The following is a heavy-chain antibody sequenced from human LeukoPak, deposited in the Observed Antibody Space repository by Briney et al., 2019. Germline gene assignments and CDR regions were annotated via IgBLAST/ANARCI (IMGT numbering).Heavy chain of an antibody. J-gene: IGHJ6*03. CDR2: MNPNSGNT. V-gene: IGHV1-8*03. CDR1: GYTFTSYD. CDR3: ARTQPTGYPYHYYTDV. Sequence: ASVKVSCKASGYTFTSYDINWVRQATGQGLEWMGWMNPNSGNTGYAQKFQGRVTITRNTSISTAYMELSSLRSEDTAVYYCARTQPTGYPYHYYTDVWGKGTTVTVSS. D-gene: IGHD3-9*01.